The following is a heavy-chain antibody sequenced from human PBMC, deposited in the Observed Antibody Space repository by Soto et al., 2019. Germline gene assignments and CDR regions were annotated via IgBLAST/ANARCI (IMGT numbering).Heavy chain of an antibody. J-gene: IGHJ6*02. CDR3: ARDRPVAPELRGCRDV. CDR2: IIPIFGTA. CDR1: GGTFSSYA. Sequence: QVQLVQSGAEVKKPGSSVEVSCKASGGTFSSYAISWVRQAPGQGLEWMGGIIPIFGTANYDQKFQGRVTITADEATRTADIDLSSRTSEDTAVYYCARDRPVAPELRGCRDVWGQGTTVTVAS. D-gene: IGHD2-15*01. V-gene: IGHV1-69*01.